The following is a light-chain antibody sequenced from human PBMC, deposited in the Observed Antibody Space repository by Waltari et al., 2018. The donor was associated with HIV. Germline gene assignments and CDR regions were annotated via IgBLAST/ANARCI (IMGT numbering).Light chain of an antibody. V-gene: IGKV4-1*01. CDR2: WAS. Sequence: DIVMTQSPDSLAVSLGERATINCKSSQSVLYSSNNKNYLAWYQQKPGHPPKLLIYWASTRESVVPDRFSGSGSGTDFTLTSSSLQAEDVAVYYCQQYYSTPDTFGQGTKLEI. CDR3: QQYYSTPDT. J-gene: IGKJ2*01. CDR1: QSVLYSSNNKNY.